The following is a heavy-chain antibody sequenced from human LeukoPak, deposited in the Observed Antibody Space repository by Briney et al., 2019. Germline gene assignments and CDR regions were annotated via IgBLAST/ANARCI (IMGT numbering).Heavy chain of an antibody. Sequence: ASVTVSCRTSGYTFTNYDINWVRQATGQGLEWMGWMKPGSGKTGYAQKFQGRVTLTSDTSTSTAFMELSDLRSDDTAVYYCARWNAALGDYWGQGTLVTVSS. V-gene: IGHV1-8*01. CDR3: ARWNAALGDY. CDR1: GYTFTNYD. CDR2: MKPGSGKT. D-gene: IGHD6-13*01. J-gene: IGHJ4*02.